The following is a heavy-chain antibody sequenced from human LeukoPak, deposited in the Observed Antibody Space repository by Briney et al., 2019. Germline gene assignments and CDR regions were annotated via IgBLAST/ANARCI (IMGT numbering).Heavy chain of an antibody. J-gene: IGHJ4*02. CDR3: ARGSSEDY. D-gene: IGHD6-6*01. CDR2: IKPDGSEK. CDR1: GFIFSNYW. Sequence: GGSLRLSCAASGFIFSNYWMSWVRQAPGKGLEWVANIKPDGSEKYYVDSVKGRFTISRDNAKTSLYLQMNGLSAEDTGVYYCARGSSEDYWGQGTLVTGSS. V-gene: IGHV3-7*01.